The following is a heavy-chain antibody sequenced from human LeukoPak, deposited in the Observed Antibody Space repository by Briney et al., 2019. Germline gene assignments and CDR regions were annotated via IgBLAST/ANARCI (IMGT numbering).Heavy chain of an antibody. V-gene: IGHV3-21*01. CDR3: ARDPSAPTVVTPYYFDY. J-gene: IGHJ4*02. D-gene: IGHD4-17*01. CDR2: ISSSSSYI. CDR1: GFTFSSYS. Sequence: XGSLRLSCAASGFTFSSYSMNWVRQAPGKGLEWVSSISSSSSYIYYADSVKGRFTISRDNAKNSLYLQMNSLRAEDTAVYYCARDPSAPTVVTPYYFDYWGQGTLVTVSS.